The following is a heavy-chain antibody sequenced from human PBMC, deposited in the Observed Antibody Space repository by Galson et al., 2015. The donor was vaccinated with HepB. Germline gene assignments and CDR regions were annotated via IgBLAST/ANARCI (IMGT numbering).Heavy chain of an antibody. CDR2: INHSGST. Sequence: SETLSLTCAVYGGSFSGYYWSWIRQPPGKRLEWIGEINHSGSTNYNPSLKSRVTISVDTSKNQFSLKLSSVTAADTAVYYCARGGGVKPAAIINRWGQGTLVTVSS. CDR3: ARGGGVKPAAIINR. CDR1: GGSFSGYY. D-gene: IGHD2-2*01. J-gene: IGHJ4*02. V-gene: IGHV4-34*01.